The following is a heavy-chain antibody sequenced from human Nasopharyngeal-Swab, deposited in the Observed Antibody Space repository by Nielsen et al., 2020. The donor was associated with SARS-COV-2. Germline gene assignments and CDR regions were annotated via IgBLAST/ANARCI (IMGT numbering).Heavy chain of an antibody. V-gene: IGHV1-3*01. CDR2: INAGNGNT. CDR1: GYTFTSYA. D-gene: IGHD3-22*01. Sequence: ASVKVSCKASGYTFTSYAMHWVRQAPGQRLEWMGWINAGNGNTKFSQKLQGRVTITRDTSASTAYMELSSLRSEDTAVYYCARYYREGSGYFYYGMDVWGQGTTVTVSS. J-gene: IGHJ6*02. CDR3: ARYYREGSGYFYYGMDV.